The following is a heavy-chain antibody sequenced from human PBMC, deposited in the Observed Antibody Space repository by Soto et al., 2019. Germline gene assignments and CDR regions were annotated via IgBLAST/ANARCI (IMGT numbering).Heavy chain of an antibody. J-gene: IGHJ4*02. CDR1: GYIFTNYC. CDR2: MDPKDSYT. D-gene: IGHD3-22*01. V-gene: IGHV5-10-1*01. Sequence: GESLKISCKGSGYIFTNYCITWVRQMPGKGLEWMGTMDPKDSYTNYSPSFQGHVTISPDKSINTAYLQWSSLKASDTATYYCARNKSRSGSYPIDYWGQGTLVTVFS. CDR3: ARNKSRSGSYPIDY.